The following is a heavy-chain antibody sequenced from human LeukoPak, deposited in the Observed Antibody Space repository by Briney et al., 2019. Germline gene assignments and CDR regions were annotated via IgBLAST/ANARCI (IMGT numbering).Heavy chain of an antibody. CDR1: GYSFTTYW. V-gene: IGHV5-51*01. Sequence: GESLKISCKVSGYSFTTYWIGWVRQMPGRGLEWMGIIYPGDSATRYSPSFQGQVAFSSDKSISTAYLQWSSLKASDTAMYYCARLVGGSFSSVDYWGQGTLVTVSS. CDR3: ARLVGGSFSSVDY. D-gene: IGHD1-26*01. J-gene: IGHJ4*02. CDR2: IYPGDSAT.